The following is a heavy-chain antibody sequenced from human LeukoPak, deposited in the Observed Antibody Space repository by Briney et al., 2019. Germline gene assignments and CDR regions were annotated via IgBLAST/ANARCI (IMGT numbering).Heavy chain of an antibody. Sequence: GGSLRLSCAASGFTFSSYAMSWVRQAPGKGLEWVAVMSYDGSNKFYADSVKGRFSISRDNSKNTMDLQMNSLRGEDTAVYYCARELNGWFDPWGQGTLVTVSS. J-gene: IGHJ5*02. CDR3: ARELNGWFDP. V-gene: IGHV3-30*04. CDR2: MSYDGSNK. CDR1: GFTFSSYA.